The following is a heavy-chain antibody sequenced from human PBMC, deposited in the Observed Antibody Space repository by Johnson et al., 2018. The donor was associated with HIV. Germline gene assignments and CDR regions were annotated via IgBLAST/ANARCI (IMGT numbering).Heavy chain of an antibody. CDR2: INSDGSST. CDR1: GFTFSSYW. J-gene: IGHJ3*02. V-gene: IGHV3-74*01. Sequence: VQLVESGGGLVQPGGSLRLSCAASGFTFSSYWMHWVRQAPGKGLVWVSRINSDGSSTSYADSVKGRFTISRDNAKNTLYLQMNSLRAEDTAVYYCARGGWYSSCWYWHWLSTSLFDIWGQGTMVTVSS. CDR3: ARGGWYSSCWYWHWLSTSLFDI. D-gene: IGHD6-19*01.